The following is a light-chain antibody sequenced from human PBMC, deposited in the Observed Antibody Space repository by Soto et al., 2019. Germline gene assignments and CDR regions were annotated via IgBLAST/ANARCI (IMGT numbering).Light chain of an antibody. CDR2: QVS. CDR3: SSYTSSTTFYV. CDR1: SSDVGGYYY. J-gene: IGLJ1*01. Sequence: QSALTQPASVSGSPGQSITISCTGTSSDVGGYYYVSWYQHHPGKAPKLMIYQVSNRPSGVSNRFSGSKSGNTASLTISGLQAEDEADYYCSSYTSSTTFYVFGTGTKV. V-gene: IGLV2-14*01.